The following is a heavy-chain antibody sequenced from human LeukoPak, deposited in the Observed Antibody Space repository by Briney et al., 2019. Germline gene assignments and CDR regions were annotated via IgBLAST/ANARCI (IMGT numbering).Heavy chain of an antibody. J-gene: IGHJ4*02. D-gene: IGHD4-17*01. Sequence: GGSLRLSCAASGFTFSSYAMHWVRQAPGKGLEWVAVISYDGSNKYYADSVKGRFTISRDSSKNTLYLQMNSLRAEDTAVYYCARDRRTGEMTTVTSTLGYWGQGTLVTVSS. CDR1: GFTFSSYA. CDR3: ARDRRTGEMTTVTSTLGY. CDR2: ISYDGSNK. V-gene: IGHV3-30*01.